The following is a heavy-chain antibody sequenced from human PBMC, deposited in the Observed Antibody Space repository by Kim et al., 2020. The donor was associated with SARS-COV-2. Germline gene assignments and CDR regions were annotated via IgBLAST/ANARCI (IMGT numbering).Heavy chain of an antibody. CDR3: ARGRIVVVPAANYYYGMDV. J-gene: IGHJ6*02. CDR2: MNPNSGNT. CDR1: GYTFTSYD. Sequence: DSVKVSCKASGYTFTSYDINWVRQATGQGLEWMGWMNPNSGNTGYAQKFQGRVTMTRNTSISTAYMELSSLRSEDTAVYYCARGRIVVVPAANYYYGMDVWGQGTTVTVSS. D-gene: IGHD2-2*01. V-gene: IGHV1-8*01.